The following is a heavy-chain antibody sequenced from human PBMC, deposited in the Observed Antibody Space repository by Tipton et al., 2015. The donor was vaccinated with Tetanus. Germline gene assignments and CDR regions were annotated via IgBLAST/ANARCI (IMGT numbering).Heavy chain of an antibody. Sequence: TLSLTCAVYGGSFSVYYWSWIRQPPGKGLEWIGEINHSRNINNNPSLKSRVTISIDTSKNQFSLKLNSVTAADTAVYFCIGYDYGDYYFDYWGQGTLVTVSS. J-gene: IGHJ4*02. V-gene: IGHV4-34*01. CDR2: INHSRNI. CDR3: IGYDYGDYYFDY. CDR1: GGSFSVYY. D-gene: IGHD4-17*01.